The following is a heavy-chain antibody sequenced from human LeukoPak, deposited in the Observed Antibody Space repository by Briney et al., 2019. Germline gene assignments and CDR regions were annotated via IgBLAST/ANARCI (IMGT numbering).Heavy chain of an antibody. CDR3: ARDDFGVALGGV. CDR1: GGTFSGYY. V-gene: IGHV4-34*01. CDR2: IYHTGST. Sequence: SEALSLTCAVYGGTFSGYYWSWIRQSPAKGLEWIGQIYHTGSTNYNPSLESRVTISLHTPNNQFSLKLTSVTAADTAVYYCARDDFGVALGGVWGKGTTVTVSS. J-gene: IGHJ6*04. D-gene: IGHD3-3*01.